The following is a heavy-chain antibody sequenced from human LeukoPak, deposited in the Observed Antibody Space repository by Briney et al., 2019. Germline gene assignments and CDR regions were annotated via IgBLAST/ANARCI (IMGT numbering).Heavy chain of an antibody. CDR3: ATLGSGWYWSFFDY. V-gene: IGHV3-23*01. CDR1: GFTFSSYA. D-gene: IGHD6-19*01. J-gene: IGHJ4*02. Sequence: GGSLRLSCAASGFTFSSYAMSWVRQAPGKGLEWVSVINGSGGSTYYTDSVKGRFTISRDNSKNTLYLQMSSLRAEDTAVYYCATLGSGWYWSFFDYWGQGTLVTVSS. CDR2: INGSGGST.